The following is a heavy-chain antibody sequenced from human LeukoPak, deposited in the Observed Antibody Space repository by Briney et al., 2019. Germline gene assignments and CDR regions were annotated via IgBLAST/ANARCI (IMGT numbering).Heavy chain of an antibody. CDR3: ARGRGGDYVPSRFDY. D-gene: IGHD4-17*01. J-gene: IGHJ4*02. V-gene: IGHV3-23*01. CDR1: GFAFSGFA. CDR2: ISGSGDNT. Sequence: GGSLRLSCSGSGFAFSGFAMGWVRQAPGEGLEWVSSISGSGDNTYYADSVDGRFTVSRDNTKNTLYLQMNSLRAEDTALYYCARGRGGDYVPSRFDYWGQGTLVTVSS.